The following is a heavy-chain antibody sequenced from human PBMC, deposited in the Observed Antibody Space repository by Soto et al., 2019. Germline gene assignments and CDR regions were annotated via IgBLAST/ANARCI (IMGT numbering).Heavy chain of an antibody. CDR2: MNPNSGNT. V-gene: IGHV1-8*01. D-gene: IGHD1-1*01. CDR3: ARGEKARGTYYYYGMDV. CDR1: GYTFTSYD. J-gene: IGHJ6*02. Sequence: QVQLVQSGAEVKKPGASVKVSCKASGYTFTSYDINWVRQATGQGLEWMGWMNPNSGNTGYAQKFQVRVTMTRNTSVSTDYMELSSLRSEDTAVYYCARGEKARGTYYYYGMDVWGQGTTVTASS.